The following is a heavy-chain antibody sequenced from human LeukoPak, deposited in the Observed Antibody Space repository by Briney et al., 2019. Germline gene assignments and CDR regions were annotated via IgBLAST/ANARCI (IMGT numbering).Heavy chain of an antibody. V-gene: IGHV3-73*01. CDR3: TQGQWLANPIDY. CDR1: GFTFSGSA. Sequence: GGSLKLSCAASGFTFSGSAMHWVRQASGKGLEWVGRIRSKANSYATAYAASVKGRFTISRDDSKNTAYLQMNSLKTEDTAVYYCTQGQWLANPIDYWGQGTLVTVSS. CDR2: IRSKANSYAT. J-gene: IGHJ4*02. D-gene: IGHD6-19*01.